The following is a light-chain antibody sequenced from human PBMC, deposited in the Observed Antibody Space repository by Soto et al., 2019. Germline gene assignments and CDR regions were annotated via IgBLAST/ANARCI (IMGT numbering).Light chain of an antibody. V-gene: IGLV2-14*01. CDR3: SSYTSSSTLVV. J-gene: IGLJ1*01. CDR1: SSDVGGYNY. CDR2: DVS. Sequence: QSALTQPASVSGSPGQSITISCTGTSSDVGGYNYVSWYQQHPGKAPKLMIYDVSNRPSGVSNRFSGSKSGNTASLTISGLQAEDEADYYYSSYTSSSTLVVFVTGTKIT.